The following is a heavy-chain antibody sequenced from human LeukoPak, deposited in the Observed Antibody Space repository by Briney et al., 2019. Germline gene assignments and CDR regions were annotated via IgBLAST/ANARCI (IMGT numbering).Heavy chain of an antibody. J-gene: IGHJ2*01. V-gene: IGHV4-59*01. CDR1: GCSISSYY. D-gene: IGHD1-26*01. CDR2: IYYSGST. CDR3: ARTFLGDWYFDL. Sequence: SETLSLTCTVSGCSISSYYWRWIRQPPGKGLEWIGCIYYSGSTNYNPSLKSRVTISVDTSKDQFSLKLISVTAADPGVYYCARTFLGDWYFDLWGRGTLVSVFS.